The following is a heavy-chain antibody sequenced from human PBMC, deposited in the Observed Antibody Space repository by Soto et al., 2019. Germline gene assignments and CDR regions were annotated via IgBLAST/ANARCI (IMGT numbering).Heavy chain of an antibody. J-gene: IGHJ5*01. CDR2: IRHSGDTT. V-gene: IGHV3-23*01. CDR3: AHEDHAAMVVNTFDS. CDR1: GFTFSNYA. D-gene: IGHD2-21*01. Sequence: PGGALRLSGAVSGFTFSNYAMSWVRQATGRGLEWVSAIRHSGDTTYHIDSVKGRFTISRDNSKNTLYLQMNSLRAEDTPVYYCAHEDHAAMVVNTFDSWGEGAPAPVSP.